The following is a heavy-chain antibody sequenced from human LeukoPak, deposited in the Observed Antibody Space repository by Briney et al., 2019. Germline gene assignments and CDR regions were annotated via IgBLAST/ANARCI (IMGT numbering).Heavy chain of an antibody. CDR1: GFTFSSYS. CDR2: INSGSSIV. CDR3: ARDRLRISS. J-gene: IGHJ5*02. V-gene: IGHV3-48*04. Sequence: GGSLRLSCAASGFTFSSYSMNWVRQAPGKGLEWVSYINSGSSIVYYADSVKGRLDNAKNSLYLQMNSLRAEDTAVYYCARDRLRISSWGQGTLVTVSS. D-gene: IGHD4-17*01.